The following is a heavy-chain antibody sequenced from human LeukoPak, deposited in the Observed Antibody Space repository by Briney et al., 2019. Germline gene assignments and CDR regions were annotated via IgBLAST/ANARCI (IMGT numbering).Heavy chain of an antibody. Sequence: PGESLKISCKDSGYSFTNYWIGWVRQMPGKGLEWMGSIYPGDSDTRNSPSFQGQVTMSADRSISTAYLQWNSLKASDTAMYYCARALGEEMPTTPIAYYFDYWGQGTLVTVSS. D-gene: IGHD5-24*01. CDR2: IYPGDSDT. J-gene: IGHJ4*02. CDR1: GYSFTNYW. CDR3: ARALGEEMPTTPIAYYFDY. V-gene: IGHV5-51*01.